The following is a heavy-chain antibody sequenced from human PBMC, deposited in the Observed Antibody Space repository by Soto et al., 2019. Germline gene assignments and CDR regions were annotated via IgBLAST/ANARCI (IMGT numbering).Heavy chain of an antibody. D-gene: IGHD2-8*01. V-gene: IGHV1-46*01. CDR3: ARDLKNGRNDAFDV. J-gene: IGHJ3*01. CDR1: GDIFTRYS. Sequence: ASVKVSCKASGDIFTRYSVHWVRQAPGQGPEWMGIVSPSDGNRNYAQKLQGRVTMTRDTSTNTLYLELSSLTSEDTAVYYCARDLKNGRNDAFDVWGQGTMVTVSS. CDR2: VSPSDGNR.